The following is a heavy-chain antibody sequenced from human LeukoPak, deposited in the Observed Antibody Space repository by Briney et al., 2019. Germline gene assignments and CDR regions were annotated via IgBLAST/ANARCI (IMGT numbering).Heavy chain of an antibody. J-gene: IGHJ4*02. CDR1: GFSLSTSGVG. V-gene: IGHV2-5*02. CDR2: IYRDGDK. CDR3: AHTWYSYGVYYFDY. Sequence: SGPTLVNPTQTLTLTCTFSGFSLSTSGVGVGWIRQPPGKALEWLALIYRDGDKRYSPSLKSRLTITKDTSKNQVVLTMTNMDPVDSATYYCAHTWYSYGVYYFDYWGQGTLVTVSS. D-gene: IGHD5-18*01.